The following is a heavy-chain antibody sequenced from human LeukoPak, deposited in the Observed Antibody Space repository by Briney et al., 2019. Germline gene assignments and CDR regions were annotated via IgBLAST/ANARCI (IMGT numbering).Heavy chain of an antibody. J-gene: IGHJ6*03. V-gene: IGHV4-39*01. CDR3: ASSPPYYYGSGSYYAYYYYYYMDV. D-gene: IGHD3-10*01. CDR1: DVSISTKSYY. Sequence: PSETLSLTCAVSDVSISTKSYYWGWVRQPPGKGLEWIGNVYYTGSTDYTPSPKSRVTISVDTSKNQFSLKLSSVTAADTAVYYCASSPPYYYGSGSYYAYYYYYYMDVWGKGTTVTVSS. CDR2: VYYTGST.